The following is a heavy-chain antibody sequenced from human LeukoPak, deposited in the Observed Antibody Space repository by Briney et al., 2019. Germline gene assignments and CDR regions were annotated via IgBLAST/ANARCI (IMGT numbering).Heavy chain of an antibody. CDR1: GYTFTSYD. V-gene: IGHV1-8*01. Sequence: ASVKVSCKASGYTFTSYDINWVRQATGQGLEWMGWMNPSSGNTGYAQKFQGRVTMTRNTSISTAYMELSSLRSEDTAVYYCARGDGGSYYVYYYYGMDVWGQGTTVTVSS. CDR2: MNPSSGNT. J-gene: IGHJ6*02. D-gene: IGHD1-26*01. CDR3: ARGDGGSYYVYYYYGMDV.